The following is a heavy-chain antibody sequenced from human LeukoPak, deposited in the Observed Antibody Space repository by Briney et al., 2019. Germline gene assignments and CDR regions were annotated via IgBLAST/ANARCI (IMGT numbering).Heavy chain of an antibody. J-gene: IGHJ4*02. Sequence: PGRSLRLSCAASGFTFDDYAMHWVRQAPGKGLEWVSGISWNSGSIGYADSVKGRFTISRDNAKNSLYLQMNSLRAEDMALYYCAKGAGYPSHFDYWGQGTLVTVSS. CDR3: AKGAGYPSHFDY. V-gene: IGHV3-9*03. CDR1: GFTFDDYA. D-gene: IGHD5-12*01. CDR2: ISWNSGSI.